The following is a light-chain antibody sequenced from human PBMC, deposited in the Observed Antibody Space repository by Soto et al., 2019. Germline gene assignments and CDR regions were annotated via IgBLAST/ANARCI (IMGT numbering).Light chain of an antibody. J-gene: IGLJ1*01. CDR2: EVS. CDR1: NSDIGDFNY. V-gene: IGLV2-14*01. CDR3: SSYTTSDNLYV. Sequence: QSALTQPASVSGSPGQSITISCTGSNSDIGDFNYVSWYQHHPGEAPKLMIYEVSSRPSGVSTRFSGSKSGSTASLTISGIQAEDEAEYYCSSYTTSDNLYVFGTGTKVTVL.